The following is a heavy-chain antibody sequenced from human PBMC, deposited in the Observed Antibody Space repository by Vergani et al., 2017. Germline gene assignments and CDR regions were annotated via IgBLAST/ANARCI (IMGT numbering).Heavy chain of an antibody. J-gene: IGHJ4*02. CDR3: AKGKKLPGGDCLDY. CDR1: GFTFSSYG. CDR2: ISYDGSNK. D-gene: IGHD2-21*01. Sequence: QVQLVESGGGVVQPGRSLRLSCAASGFTFSSYGMHWVRQAPGKGLEWVAVISYDGSNKYYADSVKGRFTISRDNSKNTLYLQMNSLRAEDPAVYYCAKGKKLPGGDCLDYWGQGTLVTVSS. V-gene: IGHV3-30*18.